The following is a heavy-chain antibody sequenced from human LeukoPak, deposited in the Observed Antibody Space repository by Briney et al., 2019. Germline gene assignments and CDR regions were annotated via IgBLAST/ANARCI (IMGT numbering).Heavy chain of an antibody. CDR2: ISGSGGST. CDR1: GFTFSSDA. D-gene: IGHD2-2*01. V-gene: IGHV3-23*01. Sequence: GGSLRLSCAASGFTFSSDAMSWVRQAPGKGLEWVSAISGSGGSTYYADSVKGRFTISRDNSKNTLYLQMNSLRAEDTAVYYCAKDFKRCSSTSCYGVLGYWGQGTLVTVSS. J-gene: IGHJ4*02. CDR3: AKDFKRCSSTSCYGVLGY.